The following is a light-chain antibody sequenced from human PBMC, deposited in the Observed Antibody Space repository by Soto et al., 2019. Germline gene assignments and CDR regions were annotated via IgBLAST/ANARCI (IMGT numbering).Light chain of an antibody. Sequence: DIQMTQSPSSLSAPVGDRVTITCQASQDISNYLNWYQQKPGKAPNILIYDASNLETGVPSRFSGSGSGTDFTFTISSLQPEDFATYYCQQYDTLRVTFGPGTKVNIK. CDR3: QQYDTLRVT. CDR2: DAS. J-gene: IGKJ3*01. CDR1: QDISNY. V-gene: IGKV1-33*01.